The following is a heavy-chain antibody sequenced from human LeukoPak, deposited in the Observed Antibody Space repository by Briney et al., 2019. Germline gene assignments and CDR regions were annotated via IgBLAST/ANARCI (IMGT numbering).Heavy chain of an antibody. V-gene: IGHV1-2*02. CDR3: ARDRLADSSGYYYDAFDI. Sequence: ASVKVSCKASGYTFTSYYMHWVRQAPGQGLEWMGWINPNSGGTNYAQKFQGRVTMTRDTSISTAYMELSRLRSDDTAVYYCARDRLADSSGYYYDAFDIWGQGTMVTVSS. CDR2: INPNSGGT. CDR1: GYTFTSYY. D-gene: IGHD3-22*01. J-gene: IGHJ3*02.